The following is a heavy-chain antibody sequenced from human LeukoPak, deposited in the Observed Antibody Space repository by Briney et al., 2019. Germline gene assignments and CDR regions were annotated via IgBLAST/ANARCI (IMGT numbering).Heavy chain of an antibody. D-gene: IGHD2-2*01. CDR3: ARSGYCSSTSCYPIDY. CDR1: GSRFTSYW. CDR2: IYPGDSDT. Sequence: GESLKISCKGSGSRFTSYWIGWVRQMPGKGLEWMGIIYPGDSDTRYSPSFQGQVTISADKSISTAYLQWSSLKASDTAMYYCARSGYCSSTSCYPIDYWGQGTLVTVSS. V-gene: IGHV5-51*01. J-gene: IGHJ4*02.